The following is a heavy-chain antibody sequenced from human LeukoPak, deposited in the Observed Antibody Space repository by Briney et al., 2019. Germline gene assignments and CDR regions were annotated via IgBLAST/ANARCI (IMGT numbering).Heavy chain of an antibody. D-gene: IGHD3-10*01. J-gene: IGHJ6*02. CDR1: GFTFSIYN. CDR3: ARDYFGSGSYYNAYYGMDV. Sequence: PGGSLRLSCAASGFTFSIYNINWVRQAPGKGLEWVSYISSRGDTIYYADSVRGRITISRDNAKKPLFLQMNSLRAEDTAVYYCARDYFGSGSYYNAYYGMDVWGQGTTVTVSS. V-gene: IGHV3-48*03. CDR2: ISSRGDTI.